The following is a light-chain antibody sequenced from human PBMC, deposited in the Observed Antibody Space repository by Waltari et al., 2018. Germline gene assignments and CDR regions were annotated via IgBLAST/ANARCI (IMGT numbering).Light chain of an antibody. J-gene: IGKJ1*01. V-gene: IGKV2-28*01. Sequence: DIVMTQSPRFLPVTPGEPASLSCRSSQSLLHSSGYTFLDWYLQKPGQSPQLLIYLVSNRASGVPDRFSGSGSGTDFTLKISRVEAEDVGVYYCMQARQTPWTFGQGTKVEIK. CDR3: MQARQTPWT. CDR1: QSLLHSSGYTF. CDR2: LVS.